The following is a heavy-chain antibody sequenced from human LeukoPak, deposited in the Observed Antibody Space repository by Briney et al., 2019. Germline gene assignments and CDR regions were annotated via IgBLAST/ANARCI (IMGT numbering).Heavy chain of an antibody. CDR3: ASEEGIAMGFDP. J-gene: IGHJ5*02. V-gene: IGHV3-21*01. D-gene: IGHD2-21*01. CDR2: ISSSSSYI. Sequence: GGSLRLSCAASGFTFSSYSMNWVRQAPGKGLEWVSSISSSSSYIYYADSVKGRFTISRANAKNSLYLQMNRLRAEDTAVYYCASEEGIAMGFDPWGQGTLVTVSS. CDR1: GFTFSSYS.